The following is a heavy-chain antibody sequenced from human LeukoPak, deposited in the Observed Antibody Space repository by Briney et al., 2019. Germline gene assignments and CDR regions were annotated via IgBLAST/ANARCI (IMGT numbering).Heavy chain of an antibody. CDR2: ISGSGGST. CDR3: AKNARYFDWLPGDYFDY. J-gene: IGHJ4*02. CDR1: GFPFGSYA. Sequence: GGSLRLSCAASGFPFGSYAMSWVRQAPGKGLEWASAISGSGGSTYNTDSVKGRFTISRDHSKNTLYLEMNSLRAEDTAVYYCAKNARYFDWLPGDYFDYWGQGILVTVSS. D-gene: IGHD3-9*01. V-gene: IGHV3-23*01.